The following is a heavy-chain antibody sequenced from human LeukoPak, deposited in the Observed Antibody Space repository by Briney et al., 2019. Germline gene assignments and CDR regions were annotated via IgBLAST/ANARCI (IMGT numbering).Heavy chain of an antibody. V-gene: IGHV3-23*01. CDR1: GSTFSSYA. CDR2: ISGSGENT. CDR3: AKWGSGSYYKGSFDY. D-gene: IGHD3-10*01. J-gene: IGHJ4*02. Sequence: GGSLRLSCAASGSTFSSYAMSWVRQAPGKGLEWVSTISGSGENTYYADSVKGRFTISRDNSKNTLYLQMYSLRAEDTAVYYCAKWGSGSYYKGSFDYWGQGTLVTVSS.